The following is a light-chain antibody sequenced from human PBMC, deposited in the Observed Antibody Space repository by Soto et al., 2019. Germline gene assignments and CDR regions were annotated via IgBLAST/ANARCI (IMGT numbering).Light chain of an antibody. V-gene: IGKV1-27*01. CDR3: QKCNSALWT. J-gene: IGKJ1*01. CDR1: QAIAHY. CDR2: SAS. Sequence: DVQMTQSPSSLSASVGDTVTITCRASQAIAHYVAWYQQKPGKRPNLLIYSASTLQSGVPSRFSGSGSGTDFTLTISSLQPEDVATYYCQKCNSALWTFGQGTKVDIK.